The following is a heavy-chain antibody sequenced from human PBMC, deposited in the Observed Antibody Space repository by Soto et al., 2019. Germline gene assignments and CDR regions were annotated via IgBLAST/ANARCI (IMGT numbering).Heavy chain of an antibody. J-gene: IGHJ4*02. V-gene: IGHV4-39*01. D-gene: IGHD3-22*01. CDR2: IYYSGST. Sequence: SETLSLTCTVSGGSISSSSYYWGWIRQPPGKGLEWIGSIYYSGSTYYNPSLKSRVTISVDTSKNQFSLKLSSVTAADTAVYYCARGTMIVVVIRPFDYWGQETLVTVSS. CDR1: GGSISSSSYY. CDR3: ARGTMIVVVIRPFDY.